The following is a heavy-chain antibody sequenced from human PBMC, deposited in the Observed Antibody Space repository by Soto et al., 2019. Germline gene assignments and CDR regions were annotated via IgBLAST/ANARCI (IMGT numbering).Heavy chain of an antibody. Sequence: PSETLSLTCTVSGGSISDSNDHWGWIRQSPGQGLEWIGSFHNSGSIHYNPPFKSRATISVDTSNNQFSLRLTSMTAADTAVYYCATLPPRIVVVMTDLPTWGQGTLVTVSS. CDR2: FHNSGSI. J-gene: IGHJ5*02. V-gene: IGHV4-39*07. CDR1: GGSISDSNDH. D-gene: IGHD2-15*01. CDR3: ATLPPRIVVVMTDLPT.